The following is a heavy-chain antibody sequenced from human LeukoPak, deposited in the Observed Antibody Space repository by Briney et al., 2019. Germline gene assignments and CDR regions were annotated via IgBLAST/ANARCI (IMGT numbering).Heavy chain of an antibody. CDR2: ISSNGDNT. V-gene: IGHV3-64D*06. J-gene: IGHJ4*02. CDR1: GFTFSTYV. CDR3: VRGTGY. Sequence: GGSLSLSCSVSGFTFSTYVMHWVRQAPGKGLEYVSAISSNGDNTYYADSVKGRFTISRDNSKNTLYLQMSSLRADDTAVYYCVRGTGYWGQGTLVTVSS.